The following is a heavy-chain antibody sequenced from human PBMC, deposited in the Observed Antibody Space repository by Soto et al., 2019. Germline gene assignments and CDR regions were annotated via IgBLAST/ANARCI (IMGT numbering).Heavy chain of an antibody. Sequence: PGGSLRLSCAASGFTFSSYVMNWVRQAPGKGLEWVSGISSSSSTIYYADSVKGRFTISRDNAKNSLYLQMNSLRAEDTAVYYCARDLLEDFSPSVWGKGTTVTVSS. CDR3: ARDLLEDFSPSV. D-gene: IGHD3-3*01. V-gene: IGHV3-48*01. CDR1: GFTFSSYV. J-gene: IGHJ6*04. CDR2: ISSSSSTI.